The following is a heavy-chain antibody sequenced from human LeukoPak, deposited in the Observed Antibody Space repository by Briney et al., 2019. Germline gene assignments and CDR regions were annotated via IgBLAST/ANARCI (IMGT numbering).Heavy chain of an antibody. J-gene: IGHJ3*02. CDR3: ARESGDAFDI. CDR2: IYDGGTT. D-gene: IGHD1-26*01. CDR1: GFTFSNYA. V-gene: IGHV3-53*01. Sequence: GGSLRLSCAASGFTFSNYAMSWVRQAPGKGLEWVSIIYDGGTTLYADSVKGRFTISGDSSKNTVYLQLNSLRTEDTAVYYCARESGDAFDIWGQGTMVTVSS.